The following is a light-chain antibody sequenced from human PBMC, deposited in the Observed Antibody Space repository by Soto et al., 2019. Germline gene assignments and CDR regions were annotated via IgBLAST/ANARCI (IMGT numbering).Light chain of an antibody. Sequence: QSLLTQPPSLSAAPGQNVTISCSGSNSNIGNNYVSWYQQLPGSAPKLLIYDDNQRPSGIPDRFSASKSGASATLGITGLQIGDEAVYYCGAWETSPSVQCVFGGGTKETVL. CDR1: NSNIGNNY. CDR2: DDN. J-gene: IGLJ3*02. CDR3: GAWETSPSVQCV. V-gene: IGLV1-51*01.